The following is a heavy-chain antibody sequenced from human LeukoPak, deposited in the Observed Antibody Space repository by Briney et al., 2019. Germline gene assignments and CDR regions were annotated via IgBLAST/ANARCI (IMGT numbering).Heavy chain of an antibody. V-gene: IGHV4-39*01. CDR1: GGSISSRNYY. D-gene: IGHD6-19*01. J-gene: IGHJ2*01. Sequence: SETLSLTCTVSGGSISSRNYYWGWIRQPPGKGLEWIGSIYYSGSTYYNPSLKSRVTISVDTSKNQFSLKLTSVTATDTAVHYCAREQWLGFTAGYFDLWGRGTLVTVSS. CDR2: IYYSGST. CDR3: AREQWLGFTAGYFDL.